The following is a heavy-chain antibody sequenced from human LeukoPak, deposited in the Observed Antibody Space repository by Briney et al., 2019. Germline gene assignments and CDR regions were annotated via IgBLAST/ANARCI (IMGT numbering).Heavy chain of an antibody. CDR2: ISYDGSNK. Sequence: PGRSLRLSCAASGFTFSSYGMHWVRQAPGKGLEWVAVISYDGSNKYYADSVKGRFTISRDNSKNTLYLQMNSLRAEDTAVYYCAKDLQMVWGQGTLVTVSS. V-gene: IGHV3-30*18. CDR1: GFTFSSYG. D-gene: IGHD5-24*01. CDR3: AKDLQMV. J-gene: IGHJ4*02.